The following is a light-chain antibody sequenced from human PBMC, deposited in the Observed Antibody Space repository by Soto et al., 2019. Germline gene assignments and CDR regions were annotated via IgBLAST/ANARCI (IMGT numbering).Light chain of an antibody. CDR3: QPCGTGIQVV. CDR1: SGHSSYA. Sequence: QPVLTQSPSASASLGASVKLTCTLSSGHSSYAIAWHQQQPEKGPRYLMKLDSDGSHTKGDAIPDRFSGSSSGAERYLTISSLQSEDEADYYCQPCGTGIQVVFGGGTKLTVL. V-gene: IGLV4-69*01. CDR2: LDSDGSH. J-gene: IGLJ2*01.